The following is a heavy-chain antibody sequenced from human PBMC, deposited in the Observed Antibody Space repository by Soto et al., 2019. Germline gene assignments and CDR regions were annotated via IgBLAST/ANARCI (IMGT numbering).Heavy chain of an antibody. CDR3: AKDSPIGSSWAYYYYYYGMDV. CDR1: GFTFSSYG. V-gene: IGHV3-30*18. Sequence: LRLSCAASGFTFSSYGMHWVRQAPGKGLEWVAVISYDGSNKYYADSVKGRFTISRDNSKNTLYLQMNSLRAEDTAVYYCAKDSPIGSSWAYYYYYYGMDVWGQGITVTVSS. D-gene: IGHD6-13*01. J-gene: IGHJ6*02. CDR2: ISYDGSNK.